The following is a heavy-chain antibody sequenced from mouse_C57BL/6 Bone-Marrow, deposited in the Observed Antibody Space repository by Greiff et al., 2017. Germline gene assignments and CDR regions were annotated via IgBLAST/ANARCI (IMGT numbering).Heavy chain of an antibody. CDR2: ISDGGSYT. CDR1: GFTFSSYA. V-gene: IGHV5-4*01. D-gene: IGHD2-3*01. Sequence: EVQGVESGGGLVKPGGSLKLSCAASGFTFSSYAMSWVRQTPEKRLEWVATISDGGSYTYYPDTVKGRFTISRDNAKNNLYLQMSHLKSEDTAMYYCAREDYGYYVYYAMDYWGQGTSVTVSS. J-gene: IGHJ4*01. CDR3: AREDYGYYVYYAMDY.